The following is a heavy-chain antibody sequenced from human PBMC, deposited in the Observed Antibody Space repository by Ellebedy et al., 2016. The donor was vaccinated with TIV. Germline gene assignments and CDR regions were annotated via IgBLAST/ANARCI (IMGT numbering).Heavy chain of an antibody. CDR1: GGSISSYY. J-gene: IGHJ4*02. V-gene: IGHV4-59*01. D-gene: IGHD6-19*01. Sequence: MPSETLSLTCTVSGGSISSYYWSWIRQPPGKGLEWIGYIYYRGSTNYNPSLKSRVTISVDTSKNHFSLKLSSVTAADTAVYYCAREAPIPVAETGFDYWGQGTLVTVSS. CDR3: AREAPIPVAETGFDY. CDR2: IYYRGST.